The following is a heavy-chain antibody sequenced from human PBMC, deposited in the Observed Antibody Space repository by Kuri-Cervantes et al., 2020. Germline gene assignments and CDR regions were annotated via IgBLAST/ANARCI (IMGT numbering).Heavy chain of an antibody. V-gene: IGHV3-48*01. CDR1: GFTFSSYS. Sequence: GESLKISCAASGFTFSSYSMNWVRQAPGKGLEWVSYISSSSSTIYYADSVKGRFTISRDNAKNSLYLQMNSLRAEDTAVYYCARFFVWFDPWGQGTLVTVSS. D-gene: IGHD3-3*01. CDR2: ISSSSSTI. CDR3: ARFFVWFDP. J-gene: IGHJ5*02.